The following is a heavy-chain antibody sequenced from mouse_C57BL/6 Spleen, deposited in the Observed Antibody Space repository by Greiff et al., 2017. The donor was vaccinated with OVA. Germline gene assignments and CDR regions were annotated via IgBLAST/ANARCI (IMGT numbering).Heavy chain of an antibody. D-gene: IGHD1-1*01. CDR2: INPSSGYT. Sequence: QVQLQQSGAELAKPGASVKLSCKASGYTFTSYWMHWVKQRPGQGLEWIGYINPSSGYTKYNQKFKDKATLTADKSSSTAYMQLSSLTYEDSAVYYCARGESTTVVGGDYWGQGTTLTVSS. CDR3: ARGESTTVVGGDY. V-gene: IGHV1-7*01. CDR1: GYTFTSYW. J-gene: IGHJ2*01.